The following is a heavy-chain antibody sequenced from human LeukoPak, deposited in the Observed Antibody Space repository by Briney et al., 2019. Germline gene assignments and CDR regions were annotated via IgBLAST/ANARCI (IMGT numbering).Heavy chain of an antibody. CDR2: INHSGST. CDR3: ARGPTRGYSYGYNYYYGMDV. V-gene: IGHV4-34*01. CDR1: GGSFSGYY. J-gene: IGHJ6*02. Sequence: PSETLSLTCAVYGGSFSGYYWSWIRQPPGKGLEWIGEINHSGSTNYNPSLESRVTISVDTSKNQFSLKLSSVTAADTAVYYCARGPTRGYSYGYNYYYGMDVWGQGTTVTVSS. D-gene: IGHD5-18*01.